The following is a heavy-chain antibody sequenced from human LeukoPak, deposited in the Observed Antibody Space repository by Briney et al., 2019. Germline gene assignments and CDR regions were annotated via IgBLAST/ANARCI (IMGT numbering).Heavy chain of an antibody. J-gene: IGHJ3*02. Sequence: PGGSLRLSCAASGFTVSNDQMSWFRQAPGKGLEWVSGISVSAYSTYYADSVKGRFTISKDNSKNTLYLQMNSLRAEDTAVYYCAKPIVGSFDAFDIWGQGTMVTVSS. V-gene: IGHV3-23*01. D-gene: IGHD1-26*01. CDR2: ISVSAYST. CDR1: GFTVSNDQ. CDR3: AKPIVGSFDAFDI.